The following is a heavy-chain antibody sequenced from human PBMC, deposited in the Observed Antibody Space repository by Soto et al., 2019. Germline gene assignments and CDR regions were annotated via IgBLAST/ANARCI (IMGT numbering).Heavy chain of an antibody. J-gene: IGHJ4*02. Sequence: EVQLVESGGGLVKPGGSLRLSCAASGFTFSSYSMNWVRQAPGKGLEWVSSISSSSSYIYYADSVKGRFTISRDNAKNSLSLQMTILRAEDTAVYYCARVAGWDYGRNSASGYWGQGTLVTVSS. V-gene: IGHV3-21*01. CDR3: ARVAGWDYGRNSASGY. CDR1: GFTFSSYS. D-gene: IGHD4-17*01. CDR2: ISSSSSYI.